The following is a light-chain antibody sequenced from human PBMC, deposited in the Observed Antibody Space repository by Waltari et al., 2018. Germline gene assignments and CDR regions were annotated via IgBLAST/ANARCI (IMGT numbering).Light chain of an antibody. J-gene: IGKJ3*01. V-gene: IGKV4-1*01. CDR2: WAS. Sequence: DIVMTQSPDSLAVSLGERATINCKSSQSVLYNSDNKNYLAWYQQKPGQPPKLLIYWASTRESGVPDRFSGSGSGTDFTLTISSLQAEDVAVYYCQQYYSIPFTFGPGTIVDIK. CDR3: QQYYSIPFT. CDR1: QSVLYNSDNKNY.